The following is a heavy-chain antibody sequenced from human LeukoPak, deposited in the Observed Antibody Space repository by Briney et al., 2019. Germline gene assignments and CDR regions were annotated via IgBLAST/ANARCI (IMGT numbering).Heavy chain of an antibody. D-gene: IGHD5-18*01. CDR1: GYTFTRYG. CDR2: IIPILGIA. J-gene: IGHJ4*02. CDR3: ARGETAMVTSGPDY. V-gene: IGHV1-69*10. Sequence: SVTVSCKGSGYTFTRYGISGVRQARGQGGEGMGGIIPILGIANYAQQFQGRVTIPADKSTSPAYMELSSLRSEDTAVYYCARGETAMVTSGPDYWGQGTLVTVSS.